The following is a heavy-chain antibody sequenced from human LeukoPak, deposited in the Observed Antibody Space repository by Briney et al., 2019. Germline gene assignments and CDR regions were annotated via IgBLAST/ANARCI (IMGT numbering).Heavy chain of an antibody. CDR3: ARDIAVADDFDY. CDR2: IKEDGSEK. Sequence: GGSLRLSCAVSGFTFSSYWMSWVRQAPGKGLEWVANIKEDGSEKYYVDSVKGRFTTSRDNAKNSLYVQMNSLRAEDTAVYYCARDIAVADDFDYWGQGTLVTVSS. J-gene: IGHJ4*02. D-gene: IGHD6-19*01. CDR1: GFTFSSYW. V-gene: IGHV3-7*01.